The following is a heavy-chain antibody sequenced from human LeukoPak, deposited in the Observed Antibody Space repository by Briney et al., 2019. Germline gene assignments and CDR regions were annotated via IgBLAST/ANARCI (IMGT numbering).Heavy chain of an antibody. CDR1: GGSISSYY. CDR3: ARDYYDSSGRIDY. J-gene: IGHJ4*02. D-gene: IGHD3-22*01. V-gene: IGHV4-59*12. CDR2: IYYSGST. Sequence: SETLSLTCTVSGGSISSYYWSWIRQPPGKGLEWIGYIYYSGSTNYNPSLKSRVTISVDTSKNQFSLKLSSVTAADTAVYYCARDYYDSSGRIDYWGQGTLVTVSS.